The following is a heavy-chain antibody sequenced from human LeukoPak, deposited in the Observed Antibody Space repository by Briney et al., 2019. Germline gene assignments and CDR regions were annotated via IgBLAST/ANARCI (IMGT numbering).Heavy chain of an antibody. V-gene: IGHV4-39*07. CDR2: IYHSGST. CDR3: ARVVAGSGWFTYYFDY. D-gene: IGHD6-19*01. Sequence: SETLSLTCTVSGGSISSSSYYWGWIRQPPGKGLEWIGSIYHSGSTYYNPSLKSRVTISVDTSKNQFSLKLSSVTAADTAVYYCARVVAGSGWFTYYFDYWGQGTLVTVSS. CDR1: GGSISSSSYY. J-gene: IGHJ4*02.